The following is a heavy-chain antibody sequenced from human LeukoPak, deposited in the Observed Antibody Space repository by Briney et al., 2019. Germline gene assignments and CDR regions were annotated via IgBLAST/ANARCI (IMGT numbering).Heavy chain of an antibody. D-gene: IGHD1-1*01. CDR3: AKDKDPWKSTSISDCDY. CDR1: GFTFSTYG. V-gene: IGHV3-30*02. CDR2: IRYDGSNK. J-gene: IGHJ4*02. Sequence: PGGPLRLSCAASGFTFSTYGMHWLRQAPGKGLEWVAYIRYDGSNKYYACAVKGRFTMSRDNSKNTLYLQMNSLRAEDTAVYFCAKDKDPWKSTSISDCDYGGQGTLVSVSS.